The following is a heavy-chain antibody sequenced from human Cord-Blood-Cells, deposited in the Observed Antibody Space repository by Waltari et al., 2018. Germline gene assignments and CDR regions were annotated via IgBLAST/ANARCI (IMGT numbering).Heavy chain of an antibody. CDR3: AKDRDGYNYFDY. V-gene: IGHV1-3*01. CDR2: INAGNGNT. Sequence: QVQLVQSGAEVKKPGASVTVSCKASGYTFTSYAIHWVRQAPGQRLEWMGWINAGNGNTKYSQKFQGRVTITRDTSASTAYMELSSLRSEDTAVYYCAKDRDGYNYFDYWGQGTLVTVSS. CDR1: GYTFTSYA. D-gene: IGHD5-12*01. J-gene: IGHJ4*02.